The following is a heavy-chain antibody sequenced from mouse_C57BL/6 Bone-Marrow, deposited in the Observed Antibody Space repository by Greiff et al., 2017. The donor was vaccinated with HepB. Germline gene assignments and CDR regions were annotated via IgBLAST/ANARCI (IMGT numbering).Heavy chain of an antibody. CDR1: GYTFTSYW. Sequence: QVQLQQPGAELVKPGASVKLSCKASGYTFTSYWMHWVKQRPGQGLEWIGMIHPNSGSTNYNEKFKSKATLTVDKSSSTAYMQLSSLTSEDSAVYYCARWDDYDWFAYWGQGTLLTVSA. CDR2: IHPNSGST. D-gene: IGHD2-4*01. V-gene: IGHV1-64*01. J-gene: IGHJ3*01. CDR3: ARWDDYDWFAY.